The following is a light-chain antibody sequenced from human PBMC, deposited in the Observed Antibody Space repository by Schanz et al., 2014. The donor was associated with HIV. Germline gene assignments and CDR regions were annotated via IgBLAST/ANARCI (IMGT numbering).Light chain of an antibody. CDR3: QQYGSSPRT. J-gene: IGKJ1*01. V-gene: IGKV3-20*01. CDR2: GAS. CDR1: QSVSRY. Sequence: EIVMTQSPAILSVSPGERVTLSCRARQSVSRYLAWYQHKPGQAPRLLIYGASTRATGIPPRFSGTGSGTDFTLTISRLEPEDFAVYYCQQYGSSPRTFGQGTKVEIK.